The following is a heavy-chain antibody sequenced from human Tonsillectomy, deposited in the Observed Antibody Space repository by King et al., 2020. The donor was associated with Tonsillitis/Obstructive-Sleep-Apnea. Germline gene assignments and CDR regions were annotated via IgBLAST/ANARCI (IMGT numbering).Heavy chain of an antibody. Sequence: VQLQESGPGLVKPSETLSLTCTVSGGSISSYYWSWIRQPAGKGLEWIGRIYTSGSTNYNPSLKSRVTMSVDTSKNKFSLKLSSVTAADTAVYYCAREGSGAGGEQWLVLYYFDYWGQGTLVTVSS. CDR2: IYTSGST. CDR1: GGSISSYY. D-gene: IGHD6-19*01. CDR3: AREGSGAGGEQWLVLYYFDY. J-gene: IGHJ4*02. V-gene: IGHV4-4*07.